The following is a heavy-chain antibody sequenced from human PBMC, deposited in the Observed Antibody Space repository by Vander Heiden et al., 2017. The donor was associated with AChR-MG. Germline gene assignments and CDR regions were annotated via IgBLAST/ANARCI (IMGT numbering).Heavy chain of an antibody. CDR3: SSRWFGVIPRYFDL. D-gene: IGHD3-10*01. J-gene: IGHJ2*01. CDR2: IGSKASSYAT. CDR1: GFTFSRSA. Sequence: EVQLASYGGGLVLPGGSRNLHCVASGFTFSRSAMHWVRQASGKGLGWVGRIGSKASSYATAYAASVKGRFTISRDDSKNSAYLQMNSLKTEDTALYYCSSRWFGVIPRYFDLWGRGTLVTVAS. V-gene: IGHV3-73*02.